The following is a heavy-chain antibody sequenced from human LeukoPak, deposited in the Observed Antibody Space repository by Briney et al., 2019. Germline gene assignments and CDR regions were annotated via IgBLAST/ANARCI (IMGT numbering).Heavy chain of an antibody. CDR2: IYHSGST. Sequence: PSETLSLTCAVSGGSISSGGYSWSWIRQPPGKGLEWIGYIYHSGSTYYNPSLKSRVTISVDRSKNQFSLKLSSVTAADTAVYYCARDIYGAFDIWGQGTMVTVSS. CDR3: ARDIYGAFDI. J-gene: IGHJ3*02. D-gene: IGHD4-17*01. CDR1: GGSISSGGYS. V-gene: IGHV4-30-2*01.